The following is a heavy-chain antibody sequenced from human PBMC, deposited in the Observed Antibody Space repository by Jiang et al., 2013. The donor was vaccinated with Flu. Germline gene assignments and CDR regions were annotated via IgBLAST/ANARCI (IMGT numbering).Heavy chain of an antibody. CDR2: FDPEDGET. Sequence: GAEVKKPGASVKVSCKVSGYTLTELSMHWVRQAPGKGLEWMGGFDPEDGETIYAQKFQGRVTMTEDTSTDTAYMELSSLRSEDTAVYYCAARILHIVLIRGWFDPWGQGTLVTVSS. CDR3: AARILHIVLIRGWFDP. CDR1: GYTLTELS. J-gene: IGHJ5*02. V-gene: IGHV1-24*01. D-gene: IGHD2-8*01.